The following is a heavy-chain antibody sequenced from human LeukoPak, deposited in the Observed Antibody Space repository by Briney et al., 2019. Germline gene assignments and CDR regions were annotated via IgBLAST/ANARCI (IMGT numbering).Heavy chain of an antibody. Sequence: ASVRVSCKASGYTFTSYGITWVRQAPGQGLEWMGWISAYNGHTNYAQNLQGRVTMTTDTSTSTAYMELRSLRSDDTAMYYCARVAQHRYYYDTSDYRYYFDYWGQGTLVTVSS. V-gene: IGHV1-18*01. J-gene: IGHJ4*02. CDR3: ARVAQHRYYYDTSDYRYYFDY. D-gene: IGHD3-22*01. CDR1: GYTFTSYG. CDR2: ISAYNGHT.